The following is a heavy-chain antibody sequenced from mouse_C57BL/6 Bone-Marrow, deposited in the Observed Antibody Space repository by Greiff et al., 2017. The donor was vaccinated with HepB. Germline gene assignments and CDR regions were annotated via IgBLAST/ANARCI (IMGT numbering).Heavy chain of an antibody. Sequence: EVMLVESGGGLVQPGGSRKLSCAASGFTFSSFGMHWVRQAPEKGLEWVAYINSGSSTIYYADTVKGRFPVSRDNPKNILFLQMTSLRSEDTAMYYCTRFYDYDNAMDYWGQGTSVTVSS. CDR1: GFTFSSFG. CDR3: TRFYDYDNAMDY. J-gene: IGHJ4*01. D-gene: IGHD2-4*01. CDR2: INSGSSTI. V-gene: IGHV5-17*02.